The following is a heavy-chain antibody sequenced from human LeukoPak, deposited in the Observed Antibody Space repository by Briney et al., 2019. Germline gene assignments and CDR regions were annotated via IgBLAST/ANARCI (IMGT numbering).Heavy chain of an antibody. D-gene: IGHD1-26*01. CDR3: ARDLSFGAFYSGSDY. CDR1: GCTFTSYA. CDR2: INAGNGNT. Sequence: EASVKVSCKASGCTFTSYAMHWVRQAPGQRLEWMGWINAGNGNTKFPQKFQGRVTITRDTSASTAYMELSSLRSEDTAVYYCARDLSFGAFYSGSDYWGQGTLVTVSS. V-gene: IGHV1-3*01. J-gene: IGHJ4*02.